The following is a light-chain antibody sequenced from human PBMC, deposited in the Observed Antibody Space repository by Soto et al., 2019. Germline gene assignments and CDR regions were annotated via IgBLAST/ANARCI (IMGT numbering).Light chain of an antibody. V-gene: IGKV1-9*01. CDR3: QQLNSYPST. J-gene: IGKJ5*01. CDR1: QSIVTY. CDR2: AAS. Sequence: DIQMTQSPSSLSASVGDRVTITCRASQSIVTYLNWYLQKPGKAPKLLIYAASTLQSGVPSRFSGSGSGTEFTLTISSLQPEDFATYYCQQLNSYPSTFGQGTRLEIK.